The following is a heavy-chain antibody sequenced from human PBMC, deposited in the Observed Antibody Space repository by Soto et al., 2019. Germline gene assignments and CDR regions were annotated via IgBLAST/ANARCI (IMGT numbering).Heavy chain of an antibody. V-gene: IGHV4-4*02. Sequence: PSETLSLTCAVSGDSITSDKWWSWIRQPPGKGLQWIGEIYHSGSSKYNPSLKSRVIISVDKSKSQFSLSLRSVTAADTAVYFCARQRSGSTHDYWGQGTLVTVSS. CDR2: IYHSGSS. CDR1: GDSITSDKW. D-gene: IGHD3-10*01. J-gene: IGHJ4*02. CDR3: ARQRSGSTHDY.